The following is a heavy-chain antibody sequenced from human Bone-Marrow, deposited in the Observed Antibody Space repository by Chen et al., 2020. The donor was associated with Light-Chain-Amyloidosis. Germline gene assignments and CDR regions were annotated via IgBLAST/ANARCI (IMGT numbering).Heavy chain of an antibody. CDR1: GYTFTSYA. D-gene: IGHD5-12*01. V-gene: IGHV1-3*01. Sequence: QVQLVQSGAEVKKPGASVKVSCKASGYTFTSYAMHWVRQAPGQRLEWMGWINAGNGNTKYSQKFQGRVTITRDTSASTAYMELSSLRSEDTAVYCCARGGGSTIRRGGPDYWGQGTLVTVSS. J-gene: IGHJ4*02. CDR2: INAGNGNT. CDR3: ARGGGSTIRRGGPDY.